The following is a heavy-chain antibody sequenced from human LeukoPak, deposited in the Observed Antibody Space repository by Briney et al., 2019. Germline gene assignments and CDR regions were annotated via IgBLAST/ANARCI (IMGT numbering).Heavy chain of an antibody. CDR3: ARDRRVAGIPGHFDY. CDR2: IYYSGST. D-gene: IGHD6-19*01. CDR1: GGSINNYY. J-gene: IGHJ4*02. V-gene: IGHV4-59*01. Sequence: SETLSLTCTVSGGSINNYYWSWIRQPPGKGLEWIGYIYYSGSTNYNPSLKSRVTISVDTSKNQFSLKLSSVTAADTAVYYCARDRRVAGIPGHFDYWGQGTLVTVSS.